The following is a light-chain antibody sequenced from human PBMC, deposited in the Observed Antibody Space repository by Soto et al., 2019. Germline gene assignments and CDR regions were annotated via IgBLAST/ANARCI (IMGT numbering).Light chain of an antibody. CDR2: AAT. J-gene: IGKJ3*01. V-gene: IGKV1-12*01. CDR3: QQVNDFPLT. CDR1: QDVRTW. Sequence: IQMTQSPSTVFASVGDRFTIHCRASQDVRTWVAWYQQRPGKAPKYLIHAATILQSGVPSRFSGSGSGTDFTLTISNLQPEDFATYYCQQVNDFPLTFGPGTKVDIK.